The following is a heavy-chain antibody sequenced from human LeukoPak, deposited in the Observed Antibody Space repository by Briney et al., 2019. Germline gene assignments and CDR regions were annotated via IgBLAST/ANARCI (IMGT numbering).Heavy chain of an antibody. D-gene: IGHD6-25*01. CDR2: IGTSSTTI. CDR1: RFTFSSYT. V-gene: IGHV3-48*01. Sequence: GGSLRLSCAASRFTFSSYTMNWVRQPPGKGLEWVSHIGTSSTTIYYADSVKGRFTISRDNAKNSLYLQMNSLRADDTAVYYCARFAAGGSYYYYMDVWGKGTTVTVSS. J-gene: IGHJ6*03. CDR3: ARFAAGGSYYYYMDV.